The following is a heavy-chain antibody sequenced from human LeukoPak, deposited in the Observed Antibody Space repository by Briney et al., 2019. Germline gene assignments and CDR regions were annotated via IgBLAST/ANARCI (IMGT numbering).Heavy chain of an antibody. J-gene: IGHJ6*04. D-gene: IGHD6-25*01. CDR1: GYTFTSYG. CDR2: MNPNSGNT. V-gene: IGHV1-8*03. CDR3: ARDGTPIHGSGWVYMDV. Sequence: ASVKVSCKASGYTFTSYGINWVRQPTGQGLEWTGWMNPNSGNTGYAQKSQGRGTITRNTSISTAYMELSSLRAEDTAVYYCARDGTPIHGSGWVYMDVWGKGTTVTISS.